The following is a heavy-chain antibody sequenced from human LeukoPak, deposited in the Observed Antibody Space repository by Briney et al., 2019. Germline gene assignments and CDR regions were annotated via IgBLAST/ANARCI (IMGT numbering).Heavy chain of an antibody. V-gene: IGHV1-2*04. CDR1: GYTFTGYY. CDR3: ARDVTGTRYGMDV. CDR2: INPNSGGT. J-gene: IGHJ6*02. D-gene: IGHD1/OR15-1a*01. Sequence: ASVNVSCKASGYTFTGYYMHWVRQAPGQGLEWMGWINPNSGGTNYAQKFQGWVTMTRDTSISTAYMELSRLRSDDTAVYYCARDVTGTRYGMDVWGQGTTVTVSS.